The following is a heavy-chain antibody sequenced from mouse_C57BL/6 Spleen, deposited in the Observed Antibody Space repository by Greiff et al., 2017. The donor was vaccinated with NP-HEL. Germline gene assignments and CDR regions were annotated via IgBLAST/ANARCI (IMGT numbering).Heavy chain of an antibody. CDR3: ARDLIYDGYYDYAMDY. Sequence: EVQLQQSGPGLVKPSQSLSLTCSVTGYSITSGYYWNWIRQFPGNKLEWMGYISYDGSNNYNPSLKNRISITRDTSKNQFFLKLNSVTTEDTATYYCARDLIYDGYYDYAMDYWGQGTSVTVSS. J-gene: IGHJ4*01. V-gene: IGHV3-6*01. CDR2: ISYDGSN. CDR1: GYSITSGYY. D-gene: IGHD2-3*01.